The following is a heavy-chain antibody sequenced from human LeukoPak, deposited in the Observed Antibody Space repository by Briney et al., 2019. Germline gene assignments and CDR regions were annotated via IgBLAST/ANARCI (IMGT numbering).Heavy chain of an antibody. V-gene: IGHV4-39*07. CDR2: IYYSGST. CDR1: GGSISSSSYY. D-gene: IGHD3-22*01. CDR3: ARDYYDSSGYYYGHNWFDP. J-gene: IGHJ5*02. Sequence: PSETLSLTCTVSGGSISSSSYYWGWIRQPPGKGLEWIGYIYYSGSTYYNPSLKSRVTISVDTSKNQFSLKLSSVTAADTAVYYCARDYYDSSGYYYGHNWFDPWGQGTLVTVSS.